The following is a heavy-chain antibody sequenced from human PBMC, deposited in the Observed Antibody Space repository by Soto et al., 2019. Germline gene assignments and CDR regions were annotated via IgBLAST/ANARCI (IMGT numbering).Heavy chain of an antibody. CDR2: ISSNGGST. CDR3: VKDKHAIVVVPAVPYYYYYGMDV. CDR1: GFTFSSYA. J-gene: IGHJ6*02. V-gene: IGHV3-64D*06. Sequence: GGSLRLSCSASGFTFSSYAMHWVRQAPGKGLEYVSAISSNGGSTYYADSVKGRFTISRDNSKNTLYLQMSSLRAEDTAVYYCVKDKHAIVVVPAVPYYYYYGMDVWGQGTTVTVSS. D-gene: IGHD2-2*01.